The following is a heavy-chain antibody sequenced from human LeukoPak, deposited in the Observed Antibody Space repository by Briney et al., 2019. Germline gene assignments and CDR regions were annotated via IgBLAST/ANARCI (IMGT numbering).Heavy chain of an antibody. D-gene: IGHD5-12*01. CDR3: ASLRGVGYGEET. Sequence: SETLSLTCTVSGVSISDYYWSWIRQPPGKGLEWIGFLYYSGTTNYNPSLKSRVTTSVDTSKNQFSLKLSSVTAADTAVYYCASLRGVGYGEETWGQGTLVIVSS. CDR1: GVSISDYY. CDR2: LYYSGTT. V-gene: IGHV4-59*08. J-gene: IGHJ5*02.